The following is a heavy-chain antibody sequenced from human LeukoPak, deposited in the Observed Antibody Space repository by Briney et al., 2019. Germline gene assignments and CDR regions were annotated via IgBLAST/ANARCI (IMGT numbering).Heavy chain of an antibody. CDR3: ARDNSVRDEAWWFNP. D-gene: IGHD5-24*01. CDR1: GFTFSSYG. V-gene: IGHV3-23*01. Sequence: GGSLRLSCAASGFTFSSYGMSWVRQAPGKGLEWVSAISGSGSRTNYADSVKGRFTISRDNSKNTLYLQMNSLRAEDTAVYYCARDNSVRDEAWWFNPWGQGTLVTVSS. CDR2: ISGSGSRT. J-gene: IGHJ5*02.